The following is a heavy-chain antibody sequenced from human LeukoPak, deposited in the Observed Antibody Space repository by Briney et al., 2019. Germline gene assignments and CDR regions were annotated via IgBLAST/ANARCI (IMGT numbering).Heavy chain of an antibody. CDR3: ARFHGGYYFDY. CDR2: IYYSGST. CDR1: GGSISSYY. Sequence: PSETLSLTCTVSGGSISSYYWSWIRQPPGKGLEWIGYIYYSGSTNYNPSLKSRVTISVDTSKNQFSLKLSSVTAADTAVYYCARFHGGYYFDYWGQGTLVTVSS. J-gene: IGHJ4*02. V-gene: IGHV4-59*08.